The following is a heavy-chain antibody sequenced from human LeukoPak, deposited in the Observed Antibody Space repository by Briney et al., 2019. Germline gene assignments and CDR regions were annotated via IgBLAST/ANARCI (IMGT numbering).Heavy chain of an antibody. D-gene: IGHD3-9*01. CDR3: AQMGDYDILTGYYMDY. CDR2: ISSSGDYI. Sequence: GGSLRLSCAASGFTFSSSSMNWVRQAPGKGLEWVSSISSSGDYIYYADSVKRRFTISRDNAKNSLYLQMNSLRAEDTAVYHCAQMGDYDILTGYYMDYWGQGTLVTVSS. CDR1: GFTFSSSS. V-gene: IGHV3-21*01. J-gene: IGHJ4*02.